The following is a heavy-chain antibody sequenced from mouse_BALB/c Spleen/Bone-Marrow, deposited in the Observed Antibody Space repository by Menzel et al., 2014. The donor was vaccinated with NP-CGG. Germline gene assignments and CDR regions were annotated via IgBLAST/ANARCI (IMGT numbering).Heavy chain of an antibody. D-gene: IGHD2-2*01. J-gene: IGHJ3*01. Sequence: VKLQQSGADLVRPGTSVKVSCKASGYAFTNYLIEWVKQRPGQGLEWIGVINPGSGGTNYNENFKGKATLTADRSSSTAYMQFSSLTSDNSAVYFCARSAGLRRYSAGFAYWGQGTLVTVSA. V-gene: IGHV1-54*01. CDR3: ARSAGLRRYSAGFAY. CDR1: GYAFTNYL. CDR2: INPGSGGT.